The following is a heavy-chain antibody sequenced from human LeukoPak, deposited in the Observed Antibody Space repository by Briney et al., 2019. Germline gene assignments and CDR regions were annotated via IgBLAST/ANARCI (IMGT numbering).Heavy chain of an antibody. V-gene: IGHV4-34*01. D-gene: IGHD6-19*01. CDR3: ARGTAVAGTGVNYFDY. J-gene: IGHJ4*02. Sequence: PSETLSLTCAVYGGSFSGYYWSWIRQPPGKGLEWIGEINQSGSTNYHPSLKSRVTMSVDTSKNQFSLKLSSVTAADTAVYYCARGTAVAGTGVNYFDYWGQGTLVTVSS. CDR2: INQSGST. CDR1: GGSFSGYY.